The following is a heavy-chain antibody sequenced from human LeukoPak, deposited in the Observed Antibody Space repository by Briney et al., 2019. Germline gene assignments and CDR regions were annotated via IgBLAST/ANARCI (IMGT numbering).Heavy chain of an antibody. V-gene: IGHV3-7*01. CDR2: IKQDGSEK. J-gene: IGHJ4*02. D-gene: IGHD3-22*01. CDR1: GFTFSTYW. Sequence: PGGSLRLSCAASGFTFSTYWISWVRQAPGKGLEWVANIKQDGSEKYYVDSVKGRFTISRDNAKNSLYLQMNSLRAEDTAVYYCAKEIDSQYYYDSSGYQPRFDYWGQGTLVTVSS. CDR3: AKEIDSQYYYDSSGYQPRFDY.